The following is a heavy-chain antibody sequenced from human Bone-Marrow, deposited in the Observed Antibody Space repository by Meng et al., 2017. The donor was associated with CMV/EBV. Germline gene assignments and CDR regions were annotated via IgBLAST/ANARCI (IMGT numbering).Heavy chain of an antibody. D-gene: IGHD3-10*01. CDR3: ASDGSGSYYYYYGMDV. J-gene: IGHJ6*02. CDR2: ISAYNGNT. Sequence: ASVKVSCKASGYTFTSYGISWVRQAPGQGLEWMGWISAYNGNTNYAQKLQGRVTMTTDTSTSTAYMEVRSLRSDNTAVYYCASDGSGSYYYYYGMDVWGQGTTVTVSS. CDR1: GYTFTSYG. V-gene: IGHV1-18*01.